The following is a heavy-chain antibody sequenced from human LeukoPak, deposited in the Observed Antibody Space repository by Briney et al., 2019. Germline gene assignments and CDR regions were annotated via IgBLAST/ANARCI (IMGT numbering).Heavy chain of an antibody. CDR3: ARGGYYYGSGSPFDY. CDR1: GFTFSNFG. V-gene: IGHV3-23*01. J-gene: IGHJ4*02. Sequence: GGSLRLSCAASGFTFSNFGMSWVRQAPGKGLEWVSVISGSGGSTYYADSVKGRFTISRDNAKNSLYLQMNSLRAEDTAVYYCARGGYYYGSGSPFDYWGQGTLVTVSS. D-gene: IGHD3-10*01. CDR2: ISGSGGST.